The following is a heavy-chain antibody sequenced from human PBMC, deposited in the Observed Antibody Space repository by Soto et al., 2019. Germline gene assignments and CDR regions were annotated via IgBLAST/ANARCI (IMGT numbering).Heavy chain of an antibody. CDR3: ARRYGSAIDY. CDR2: IYYSGST. CDR1: GGSISSGDYY. D-gene: IGHD1-26*01. J-gene: IGHJ4*02. V-gene: IGHV4-61*08. Sequence: SETLSLTCTVSGGSISSGDYYWTWIRQPPGKGLEWIGYIYYSGSTNCNPSLKSRVTISVDTSKNQFSLKLSSVTAADTAVYYCARRYGSAIDYWGQATLVTVSS.